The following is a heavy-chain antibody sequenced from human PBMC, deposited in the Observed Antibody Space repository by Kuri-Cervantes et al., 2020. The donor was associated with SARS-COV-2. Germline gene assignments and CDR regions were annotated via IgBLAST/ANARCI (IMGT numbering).Heavy chain of an antibody. V-gene: IGHV1-2*04. Sequence: ASVKVSCKASGYTFTGYYMHWVRQAPGQGLEWMGWINPNSGGTNYAQKFQGWVTMIRDTSISTVYMELSRLRSDDTAVYYCARGHDRRVYFSTPAPYYFDFWGQGILVTVSS. CDR3: ARGHDRRVYFSTPAPYYFDF. CDR1: GYTFTGYY. CDR2: INPNSGGT. J-gene: IGHJ4*02. D-gene: IGHD3-22*01.